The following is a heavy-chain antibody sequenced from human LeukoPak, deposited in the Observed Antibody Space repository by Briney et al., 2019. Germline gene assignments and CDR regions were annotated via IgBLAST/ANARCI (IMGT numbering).Heavy chain of an antibody. CDR3: ARGPTSETYGGAFDI. V-gene: IGHV1-46*01. J-gene: IGHJ3*02. Sequence: ASVKVSCKASGYTFTSYYMHWVRQAPGQGLEWMGIINPSGGSTSYAQKFQGRVTMTRDTSTSTVYMELSSLRSEDTAVYYCARGPTSETYGGAFDIWGQGTMVTVSS. CDR2: INPSGGST. CDR1: GYTFTSYY. D-gene: IGHD3-16*01.